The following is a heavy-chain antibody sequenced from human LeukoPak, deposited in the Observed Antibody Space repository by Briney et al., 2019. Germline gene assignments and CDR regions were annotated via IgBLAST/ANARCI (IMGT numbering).Heavy chain of an antibody. D-gene: IGHD6-13*01. CDR2: IIPIFGTA. CDR1: GGTFSSYA. J-gene: IGHJ5*02. Sequence: SVKVSCKASGGTFSSYAISWVRQAPGQGLEWMGGIIPIFGTANYAHKFQGRVTITADESTSTAYMELSSLRSEGTAVYFCASAPRYSSSWPNNWFDPWGQGTLVTVSS. CDR3: ASAPRYSSSWPNNWFDP. V-gene: IGHV1-69*13.